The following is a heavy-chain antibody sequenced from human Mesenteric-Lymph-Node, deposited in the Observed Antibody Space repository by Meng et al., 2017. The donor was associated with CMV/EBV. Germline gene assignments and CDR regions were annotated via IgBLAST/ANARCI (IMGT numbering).Heavy chain of an antibody. CDR2: VTPGGGT. D-gene: IGHD6-19*01. V-gene: IGHV4-38-2*02. CDR1: GYSISSGYY. Sequence: GSLRLSCTVSGYSISSGYYWGWIRQPPGKGLEWIGEVTPGGGTNYSPSVKSRVTISRDTSNNQFSLKVTSLTAADTAVYYCGREQWLAHYFDNWGQGTLVTVSS. CDR3: GREQWLAHYFDN. J-gene: IGHJ4*02.